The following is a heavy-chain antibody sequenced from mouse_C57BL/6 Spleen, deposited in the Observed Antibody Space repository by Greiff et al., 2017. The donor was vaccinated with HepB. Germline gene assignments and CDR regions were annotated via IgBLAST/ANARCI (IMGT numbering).Heavy chain of an antibody. CDR1: GYTFTSYW. D-gene: IGHD1-1*01. Sequence: QVQLKESGAELAKPGASVKLSCKASGYTFTSYWMHWVKQRPGQGLEWIGYINPSSGYTKYTQKFKDKATLTADKSSSTAYMQLSSLTYEDSAVYYCARPYYGSSYDFDYWGQGTTLTVSS. CDR3: ARPYYGSSYDFDY. J-gene: IGHJ2*01. CDR2: INPSSGYT. V-gene: IGHV1-7*01.